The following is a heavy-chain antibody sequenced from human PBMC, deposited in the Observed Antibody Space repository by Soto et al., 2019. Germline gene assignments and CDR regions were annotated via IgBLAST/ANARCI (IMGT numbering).Heavy chain of an antibody. J-gene: IGHJ6*03. CDR3: ARGWDQYQLLYYYYMDV. D-gene: IGHD2-2*01. Sequence: SQTLSLPCAISGDSVSSNSAAWNWIRQSPSRGLEWLGRTYYRSKWYNDYAVSVKSRITINPDTSKNQFSLQLNSVTPEDTAVYYCARGWDQYQLLYYYYMDVWGKGTTVTVSS. CDR2: TYYRSKWYN. V-gene: IGHV6-1*01. CDR1: GDSVSSNSAA.